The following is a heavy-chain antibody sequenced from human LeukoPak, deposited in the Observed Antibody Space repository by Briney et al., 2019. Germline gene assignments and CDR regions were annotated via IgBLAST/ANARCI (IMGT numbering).Heavy chain of an antibody. V-gene: IGHV3-7*01. Sequence: GGSLRLSCAASGFNFRSYWMSWVRQAPGKGLEWVANIKEDGSEKYYVDSVKGRFTISRDNAKNSLYLQMNSLRVEDTAVYYCARDLRRQLVRPYYYYMDVWGKGTTVTVSS. J-gene: IGHJ6*03. D-gene: IGHD6-6*01. CDR2: IKEDGSEK. CDR3: ARDLRRQLVRPYYYYMDV. CDR1: GFNFRSYW.